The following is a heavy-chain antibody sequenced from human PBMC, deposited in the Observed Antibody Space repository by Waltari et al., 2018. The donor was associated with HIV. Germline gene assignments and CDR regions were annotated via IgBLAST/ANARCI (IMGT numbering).Heavy chain of an antibody. CDR1: AGSISSYS. V-gene: IGHV4-59*01. J-gene: IGHJ2*01. CDR3: ARQREGSPLWFFDL. CDR2: IYYSGRI. D-gene: IGHD1-26*01. Sequence: QVQLQESGPGLVKPSETLSVTCTVPAGSISSYSWRWIRQPPGKGLEWIGYIYYSGRINYNPSLKSRVTMSVDTSRNQFSLKMSSVTAADTAVYYCARQREGSPLWFFDLWGRGILVTVSS.